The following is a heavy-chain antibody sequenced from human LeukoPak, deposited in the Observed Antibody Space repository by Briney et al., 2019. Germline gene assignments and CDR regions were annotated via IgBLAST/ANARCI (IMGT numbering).Heavy chain of an antibody. D-gene: IGHD5-18*01. CDR2: ISSSGSTI. CDR3: ARDVDTAMVTPFGY. V-gene: IGHV3-11*01. CDR1: GFTFSSYA. Sequence: GGSLRLSCAASGFTFSSYAMSWIRQAPGKGLEWVSYISSSGSTIYYADSVKGRFTISRDNAKNSLYLQMNSLRAEDTAVYYCARDVDTAMVTPFGYWGQGTLVTVSS. J-gene: IGHJ4*02.